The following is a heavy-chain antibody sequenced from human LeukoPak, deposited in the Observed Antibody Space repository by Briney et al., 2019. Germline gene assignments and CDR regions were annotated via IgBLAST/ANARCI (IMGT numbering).Heavy chain of an antibody. CDR3: ARGRATYDFWSGQKIDQ. J-gene: IGHJ4*02. D-gene: IGHD3-3*01. Sequence: SETLSLTCAVYGGPFSGYYWSWIRQPPGKGLEWIGEINHSGSTNYNPSLKSRVTMSVDTSKKQFSLKLSSVTAADTAVYFCARGRATYDFWSGQKIDQWGQGTLVTVSS. CDR2: INHSGST. CDR1: GGPFSGYY. V-gene: IGHV4-34*01.